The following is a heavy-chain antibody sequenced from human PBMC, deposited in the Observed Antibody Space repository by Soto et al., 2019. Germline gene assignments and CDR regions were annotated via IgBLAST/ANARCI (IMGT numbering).Heavy chain of an antibody. CDR3: ASGIQLWLRRINNGYSG. CDR2: IIPMFGTA. V-gene: IGHV1-69*05. CDR1: GGTFSTYA. Sequence: QVQLVQSGAEVKKPESSVKVSCKAPGGTFSTYAISWVRQAPGQGLEWMGGIIPMFGTANYAQRFQDRVTITRDESTNTVYMELSSLISEDTAVYFCASGIQLWLRRINNGYSGWGEGTLVTVSS. D-gene: IGHD5-18*01. J-gene: IGHJ4*02.